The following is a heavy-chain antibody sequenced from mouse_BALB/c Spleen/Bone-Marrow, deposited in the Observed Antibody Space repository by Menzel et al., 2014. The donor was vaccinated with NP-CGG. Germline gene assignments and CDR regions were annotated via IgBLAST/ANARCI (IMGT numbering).Heavy chain of an antibody. Sequence: EVMLVESGGGLVQPGGSMKLSSVASGFTFSNYWMNWVRQSPEKGLEWVAEIRLKSNNYATHYAESVKGRFTISRDDSKSSVYLQMNNLRAEDTGIYYCTKEVVATGNWYFDVWGAGTTVTVSS. D-gene: IGHD1-1*01. J-gene: IGHJ1*01. V-gene: IGHV6-6*02. CDR1: GFTFSNYW. CDR2: IRLKSNNYAT. CDR3: TKEVVATGNWYFDV.